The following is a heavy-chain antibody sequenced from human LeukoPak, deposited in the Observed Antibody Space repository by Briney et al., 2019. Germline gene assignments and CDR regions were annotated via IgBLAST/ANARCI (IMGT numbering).Heavy chain of an antibody. CDR1: GGTFSSYA. V-gene: IGHV1-69*13. Sequence: ASVKVSCNASGGTFSSYAISWVRQAPGQGLEWMGGIIPIFGTANYAQKFQGRVTITADESTSTAYMELSSLRSDDTAVYYCARSPDILTGENFDYWGQGTLVTVSS. D-gene: IGHD3-9*01. CDR2: IIPIFGTA. CDR3: ARSPDILTGENFDY. J-gene: IGHJ4*02.